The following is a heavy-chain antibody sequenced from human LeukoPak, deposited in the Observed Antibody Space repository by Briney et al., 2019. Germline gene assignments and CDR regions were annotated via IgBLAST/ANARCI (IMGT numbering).Heavy chain of an antibody. J-gene: IGHJ4*02. CDR1: GYTFTSYG. CDR2: ISAYNGNT. V-gene: IGHV1-18*01. D-gene: IGHD3-3*01. CDR3: ARLPGPVNYYDFWSGYIFFDY. Sequence: ASVKVSCKASGYTFTSYGISWVRQAPGQGLEWMGWISAYNGNTNYAQKLQGRVTMTTDTSTSTAYMELRSLRSDDTAVYYCARLPGPVNYYDFWSGYIFFDYWGQGTLVTVSS.